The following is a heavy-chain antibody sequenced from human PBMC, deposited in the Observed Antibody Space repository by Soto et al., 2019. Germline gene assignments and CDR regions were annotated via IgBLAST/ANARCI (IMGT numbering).Heavy chain of an antibody. Sequence: QITLKESGPTLVKPTQTLTLTCTFSGFSLSTSKVGVGWIRQPPGKALEWLALIYWDDDKRYSPSLNNRLTITKDTSKNQVVLTMTNMDPVDTATYYCAHTYPPAFDIWCQGTMVTVSS. CDR3: AHTYPPAFDI. J-gene: IGHJ3*02. V-gene: IGHV2-5*02. D-gene: IGHD3-16*01. CDR1: GFSLSTSKVG. CDR2: IYWDDDK.